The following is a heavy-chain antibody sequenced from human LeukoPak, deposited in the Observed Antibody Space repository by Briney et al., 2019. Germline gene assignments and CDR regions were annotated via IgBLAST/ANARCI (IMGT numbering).Heavy chain of an antibody. J-gene: IGHJ4*02. D-gene: IGHD1-26*01. CDR2: ISASCDST. Sequence: GGSLRLSCTASGFTFSTYAMTWVRQAPGKGLEWGSCISASCDSTHYADAVKGRFTITRDNSKNTLYLQMTSLRADDTAIYHCARDSRSYLQPTDFWGQGTVTTVSA. V-gene: IGHV3-23*01. CDR1: GFTFSTYA. CDR3: ARDSRSYLQPTDF.